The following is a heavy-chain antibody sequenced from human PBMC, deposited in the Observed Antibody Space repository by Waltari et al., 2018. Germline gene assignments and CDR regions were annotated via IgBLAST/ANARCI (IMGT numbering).Heavy chain of an antibody. CDR2: ISYSGIT. CDR3: ARFSKSANWIDP. J-gene: IGHJ5*02. Sequence: QLQLQESGPGLVKPPETLSLTCTVSGGSISSGGSYWGWIRKPPGKGLEWIGSISYSGITYYNTSLMSRVTISVDTSKNQFSLKLTSVIAAETAVFYCARFSKSANWIDPWGQGTLVTVSS. D-gene: IGHD3-3*02. V-gene: IGHV4-39*01. CDR1: GGSISSGGSY.